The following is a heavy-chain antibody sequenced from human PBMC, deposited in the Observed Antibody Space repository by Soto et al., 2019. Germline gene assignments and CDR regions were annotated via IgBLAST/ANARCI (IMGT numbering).Heavy chain of an antibody. V-gene: IGHV1-69*06. CDR1: GGTFSSYA. D-gene: IGHD4-17*01. CDR2: IIPIFGTA. Sequence: ASVKVSCKASGGTFSSYAISWVRQAPGQGLEWMGGIIPIFGTANYAQKFQGRVTITADKSTSTAYMELSSLRSEDTAVYYCARLTVARGGYYYYYGMDVWGQGTTVTVSS. CDR3: ARLTVARGGYYYYYGMDV. J-gene: IGHJ6*02.